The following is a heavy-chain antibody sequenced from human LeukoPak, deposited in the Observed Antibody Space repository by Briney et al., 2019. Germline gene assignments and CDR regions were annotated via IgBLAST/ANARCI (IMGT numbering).Heavy chain of an antibody. D-gene: IGHD5-12*01. CDR2: IYSGGST. J-gene: IGHJ4*02. Sequence: GGSLRLSCAASGSTVSSNYMSWVRQAPGKGLEWVSVIYSGGSTYYADSVKGRFTISRNNSKNTLYLQMNSLRAEDTAVYYCAGGRGGYDFDYWGQGTLVTVSS. CDR1: GSTVSSNY. CDR3: AGGRGGYDFDY. V-gene: IGHV3-53*04.